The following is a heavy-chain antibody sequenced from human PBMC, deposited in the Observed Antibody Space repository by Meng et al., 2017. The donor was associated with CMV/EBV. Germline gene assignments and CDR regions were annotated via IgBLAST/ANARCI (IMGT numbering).Heavy chain of an antibody. V-gene: IGHV3-23*01. CDR2: ISGSGGST. D-gene: IGHD3-22*01. CDR3: ANSDRSSHNPDFDY. Sequence: GESLKISCAASGFTFDDYGMSWVRQAPGKGLEGVSAISGSGGSTYYADSVKGRFTISRDNSKNTLYLQMNSLRAEDTAVYYCANSDRSSHNPDFDYWGQGTLVTVSS. CDR1: GFTFDDYG. J-gene: IGHJ4*02.